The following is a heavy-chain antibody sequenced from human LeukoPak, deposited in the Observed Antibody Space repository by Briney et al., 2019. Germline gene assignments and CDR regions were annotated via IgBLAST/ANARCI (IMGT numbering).Heavy chain of an antibody. D-gene: IGHD2-15*01. Sequence: ASVKVSCKASGYTFTAYYMNWVRQAPGQGLEWMGWINPNTGDTNSAQRFQGRVTMTRDTSISTVYMEVSRLRSDDTAVYHCARAYCSAISCPLGYYWGQGALVTVSS. J-gene: IGHJ4*02. V-gene: IGHV1-2*02. CDR2: INPNTGDT. CDR3: ARAYCSAISCPLGYY. CDR1: GYTFTAYY.